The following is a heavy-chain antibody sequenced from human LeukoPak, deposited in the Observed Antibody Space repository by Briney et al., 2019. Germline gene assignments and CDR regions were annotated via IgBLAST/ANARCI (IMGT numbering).Heavy chain of an antibody. J-gene: IGHJ4*02. Sequence: GASVKVSCKASGGTFSSYAISWVRQAPGQGLEWMGGIIPIFGTANYAQKFQGRVTITADESTSTAYMELSSLRSEDTAVYYCARDPHPGSGTIDDYWGQGTLVTVSS. CDR2: IIPIFGTA. CDR3: ARDPHPGSGTIDDY. CDR1: GGTFSSYA. V-gene: IGHV1-69*13. D-gene: IGHD3-10*01.